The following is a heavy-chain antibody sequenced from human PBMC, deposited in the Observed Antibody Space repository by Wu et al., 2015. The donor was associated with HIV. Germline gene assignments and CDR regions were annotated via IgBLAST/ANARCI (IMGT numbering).Heavy chain of an antibody. D-gene: IGHD3-16*01. Sequence: QVQLVQSGAEVKKPGASVKVSCKSSGYIFTDFGIHWVRQAPGKGLEWMGWISAQNGNTKYAQKFQARVTMTTDPSSSTAYMEVRSLRSDDTAVYFCARGHYYDASSSPMYWGPGTRVTVSS. V-gene: IGHV1-18*01. CDR2: ISAQNGNT. J-gene: IGHJ4*02. CDR1: GYIFTDFG. CDR3: ARGHYYDASSSPMY.